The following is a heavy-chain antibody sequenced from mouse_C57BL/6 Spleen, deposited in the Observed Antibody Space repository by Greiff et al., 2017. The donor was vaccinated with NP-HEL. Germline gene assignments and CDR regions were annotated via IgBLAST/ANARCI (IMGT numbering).Heavy chain of an antibody. Sequence: EVQLQQSGPELVKPGASVKISCKASGYTFTDYYMNWVKQSHGKSLEWIGDINPNNGGTSYNQKFKGKATLTVDKSSSTAYMELRSLTSEDSAVYYCARRYYYGSSHYFDYWGQGTTLTVSS. D-gene: IGHD1-1*01. J-gene: IGHJ2*01. V-gene: IGHV1-26*01. CDR3: ARRYYYGSSHYFDY. CDR2: INPNNGGT. CDR1: GYTFTDYY.